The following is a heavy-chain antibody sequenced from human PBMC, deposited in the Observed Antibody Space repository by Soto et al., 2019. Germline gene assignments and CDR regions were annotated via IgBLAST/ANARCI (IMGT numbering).Heavy chain of an antibody. J-gene: IGHJ4*02. Sequence: PGGSLRLSCATSGFKFSDYEMNWVRQAPGRGLEWVAYISSGTIIYYADSVKGRFTISRDNAKNSLSLQMNSLRAEDTAVYYCARVGYGGYGADYWGQGTLVTVSS. V-gene: IGHV3-48*03. CDR2: ISSGTII. CDR3: ARVGYGGYGADY. CDR1: GFKFSDYE. D-gene: IGHD5-12*01.